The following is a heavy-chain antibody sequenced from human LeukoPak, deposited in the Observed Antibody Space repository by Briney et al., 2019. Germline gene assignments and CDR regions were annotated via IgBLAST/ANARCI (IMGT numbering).Heavy chain of an antibody. J-gene: IGHJ4*02. V-gene: IGHV1-2*02. D-gene: IGHD3-22*01. CDR1: GYTFTGYY. CDR2: INPNSGGT. CDR3: ARGHPYYYDSSGYYYLPGTDY. Sequence: GASVKVSCKASGYTFTGYYMHWVRQAPGQGLEWMGWINPNSGGTNYAQKFQGRVTMTRDTSISTAYMELSRLGSDDTAVYYCARGHPYYYDSSGYYYLPGTDYWGQGTLVTVSS.